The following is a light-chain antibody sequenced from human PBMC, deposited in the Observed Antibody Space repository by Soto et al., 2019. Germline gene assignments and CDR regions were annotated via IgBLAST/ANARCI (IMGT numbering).Light chain of an antibody. V-gene: IGLV3-21*02. J-gene: IGLJ2*01. CDR1: SIEIKN. Sequence: ELTQPPSVSVAPGQTASISCGGDSIEIKNVHWYQQRPGQAPVVVVYHDSDRPSGIPERFSGSNSGNSATLTISRVEAGDEADYYCQVWDSNNDHMVFGGGTKLTVL. CDR2: HDS. CDR3: QVWDSNNDHMV.